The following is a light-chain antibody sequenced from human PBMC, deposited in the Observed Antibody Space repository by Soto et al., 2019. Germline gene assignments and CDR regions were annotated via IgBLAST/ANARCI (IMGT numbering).Light chain of an antibody. CDR3: QPDYNLLT. V-gene: IGKV3-15*01. CDR2: RAS. J-gene: IGKJ4*01. Sequence: IGRPQSTETLSVSPGERATLSCRASQNIYSNVAWYQQRPGQAPRLLIYRASTRATGILARFSGSGSGTDFTLTISSLEPEDFAVYYCQPDYNLLTFGGGTKVDIK. CDR1: QNIYSN.